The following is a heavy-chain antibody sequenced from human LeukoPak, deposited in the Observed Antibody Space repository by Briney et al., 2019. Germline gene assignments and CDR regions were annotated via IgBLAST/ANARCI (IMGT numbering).Heavy chain of an antibody. J-gene: IGHJ4*02. Sequence: GGSLRLSCAASGFNFSNYDMHWVRHAAGKGLEWVSAIGTAGDTYYSASVRGRFTISRENARNSLFLQMSGLSAGDTAVYYCTSSPAYSSSWEAIDNWGQGTLVTVSS. V-gene: IGHV3-13*01. D-gene: IGHD6-13*01. CDR2: IGTAGDT. CDR1: GFNFSNYD. CDR3: TSSPAYSSSWEAIDN.